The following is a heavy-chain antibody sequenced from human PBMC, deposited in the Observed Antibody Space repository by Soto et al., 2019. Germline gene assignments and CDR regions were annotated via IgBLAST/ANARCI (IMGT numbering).Heavy chain of an antibody. D-gene: IGHD1-1*01. V-gene: IGHV1-69*01. CDR2: IIPIFGTA. J-gene: IGHJ6*01. Sequence: QVQLVQSGAEVKKPGSSVKVSCKASGGTFSSYAISWVRQAPGQGLEWMGGIIPIFGTANYAQKFQGRVTITADESTSTAYMELSSLRSEDTAVYYCARDLWRTAVPRNYYYYYGMDVWGQGTTVTVSS. CDR1: GGTFSSYA. CDR3: ARDLWRTAVPRNYYYYYGMDV.